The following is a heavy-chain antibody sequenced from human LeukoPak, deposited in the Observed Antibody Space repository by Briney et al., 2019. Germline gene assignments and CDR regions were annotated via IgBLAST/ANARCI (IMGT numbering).Heavy chain of an antibody. Sequence: ASVKVSCKASGGTFSSYAISWVRQAPGQGLEWMGGIIPIFGTANYAQKFQGRVTITTDESTSTAYMELSNLRSEDTAVYYCATGSGSYYNGRLDYWGQGTLVTVSS. V-gene: IGHV1-69*05. D-gene: IGHD3-10*01. CDR3: ATGSGSYYNGRLDY. CDR1: GGTFSSYA. CDR2: IIPIFGTA. J-gene: IGHJ4*02.